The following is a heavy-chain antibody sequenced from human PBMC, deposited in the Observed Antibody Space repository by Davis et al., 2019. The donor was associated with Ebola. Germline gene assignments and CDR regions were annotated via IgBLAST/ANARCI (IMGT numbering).Heavy chain of an antibody. V-gene: IGHV3-20*04. Sequence: GESLKISCAASGFTFSSYAMHWVRQAPGKGLEWVSGINWNGGSTGYADSVKGRFTISRDNAKNSLYLQMNSLRAEDTTLYYCARASSGWALDYWGQGTLVTVSS. CDR3: ARASSGWALDY. D-gene: IGHD6-19*01. CDR2: INWNGGST. J-gene: IGHJ4*02. CDR1: GFTFSSYA.